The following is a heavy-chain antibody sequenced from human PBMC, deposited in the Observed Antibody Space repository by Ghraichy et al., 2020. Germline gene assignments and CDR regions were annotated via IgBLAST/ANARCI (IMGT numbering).Heavy chain of an antibody. CDR3: ARGSTDFDWLLDYSNWFDP. CDR2: IYTSGST. CDR1: GGSISSGSYY. V-gene: IGHV4-61*02. J-gene: IGHJ5*02. Sequence: SEKLSLTCTVSGGSISSGSYYWSWIRQPAGKGLEWIGRIYTSGSTNYNPSLKSRVTISVDTSKNQFSLKLSSVTAADTAVYYCARGSTDFDWLLDYSNWFDPWGQGTLVTVSS. D-gene: IGHD3-9*01.